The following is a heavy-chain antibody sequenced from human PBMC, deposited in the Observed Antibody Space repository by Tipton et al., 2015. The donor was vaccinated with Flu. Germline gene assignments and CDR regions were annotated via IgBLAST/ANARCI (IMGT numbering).Heavy chain of an antibody. CDR3: ANESTRGVALTGGIDV. CDR1: GGSMSSSDYY. V-gene: IGHV4-39*07. D-gene: IGHD2/OR15-2a*01. J-gene: IGHJ6*02. Sequence: TLSLTCTVSGGSMSSSDYYWGWSRQPPGKGLEWIGIAFYSGGTQYNPSLESRVTISVETSKNQFSLKLRSVAAADTALYYCANESTRGVALTGGIDVWGQGTTVTVS. CDR2: AFYSGGT.